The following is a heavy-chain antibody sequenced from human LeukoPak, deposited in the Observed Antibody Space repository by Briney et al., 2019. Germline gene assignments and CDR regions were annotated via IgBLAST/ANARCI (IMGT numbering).Heavy chain of an antibody. V-gene: IGHV3-30*18. CDR3: AKGPLVGAPFDY. CDR1: GFTFSSYG. J-gene: IGHJ4*02. Sequence: GGSLRLFCAASGFTFSSYGMHWVRQAPGKGLEGVAVISYDGSNKYYAESVKGRFTISRDNSKNTLYLQMNSLRAEDTAVYYCAKGPLVGAPFDYWGQGTLVTVSS. D-gene: IGHD1-26*01. CDR2: ISYDGSNK.